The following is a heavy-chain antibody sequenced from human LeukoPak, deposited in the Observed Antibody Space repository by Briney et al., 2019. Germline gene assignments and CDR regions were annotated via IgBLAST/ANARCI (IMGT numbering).Heavy chain of an antibody. J-gene: IGHJ3*02. V-gene: IGHV4-34*01. CDR2: INHSGST. Sequence: SETLSLTCAVYGGSFSGYYWSWIRHPPGEGLEWIGEINHSGSTNYNPPLKGGVTISVDTSKHQFSLKRTSVPATDTAVYYCARLLLPRYYYGSGSYYSRDAFDIWGQGTIVTLSS. CDR1: GGSFSGYY. CDR3: ARLLLPRYYYGSGSYYSRDAFDI. D-gene: IGHD3-10*01.